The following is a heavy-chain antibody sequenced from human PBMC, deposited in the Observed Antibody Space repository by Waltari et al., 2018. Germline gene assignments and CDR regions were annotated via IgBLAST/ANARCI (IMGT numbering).Heavy chain of an antibody. CDR1: GGSISSGSYY. Sequence: QVQLQESGPGLVKPSQTLSLTCTVSGGSISSGSYYWSWIRQPAGKGLEWIGYIYTSGSTNYNPSLKSRVTISVDTSKNQFSLKLSSVTAADMAVYYCARDGSGGSDYWGQGTLVTVSS. CDR3: ARDGSGGSDY. D-gene: IGHD2-15*01. J-gene: IGHJ4*02. V-gene: IGHV4-61*09. CDR2: IYTSGST.